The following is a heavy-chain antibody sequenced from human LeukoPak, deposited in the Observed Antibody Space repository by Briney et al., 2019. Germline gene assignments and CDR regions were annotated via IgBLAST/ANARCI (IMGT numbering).Heavy chain of an antibody. J-gene: IGHJ5*02. CDR3: ARGLRAYRWLFDP. CDR1: GYTFTSYD. CDR2: MNPNSGNT. V-gene: IGHV1-8*01. Sequence: ASVKVPCKASGYTFTSYDINWVRQATGQGLEWMGWMNPNSGNTGYAQKFQGRVTMTRNTSISTAYMELSSLRSEDTAVYYCARGLRAYRWLFDPWGQGTLVTVSS. D-gene: IGHD2-8*02.